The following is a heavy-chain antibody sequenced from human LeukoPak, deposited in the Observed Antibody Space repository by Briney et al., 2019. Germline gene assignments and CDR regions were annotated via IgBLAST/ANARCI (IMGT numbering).Heavy chain of an antibody. Sequence: SETLSLTCTVSGDSISSTTYYWGWIRQPPGKGLEWIGSIYYSVSTYYNPSLKSRVTISVDTSKNQFSLKLSSVTAADTAVYYCARHTYHGWGGGYYMDVWGKGTTVTISS. V-gene: IGHV4-39*01. J-gene: IGHJ6*03. D-gene: IGHD3-16*01. CDR3: ARHTYHGWGGGYYMDV. CDR2: IYYSVST. CDR1: GDSISSTTYY.